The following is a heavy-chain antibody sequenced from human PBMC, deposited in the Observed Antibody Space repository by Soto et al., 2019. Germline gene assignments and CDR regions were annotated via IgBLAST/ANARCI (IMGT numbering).Heavy chain of an antibody. Sequence: QVQLVQSGAEVKKPGSSVKVSCKASGNIFSSYSFSWVRQAPGQGLEWMGGIIAVSDTTNYAQKFQGRVTITADKSTNTAYMELSSLSPEDSAVYYCARIGFGKVRTRYYYYDGMDVWGQGTTVTVSS. V-gene: IGHV1-69*06. D-gene: IGHD3-16*01. CDR2: IIAVSDTT. CDR1: GNIFSSYS. J-gene: IGHJ6*02. CDR3: ARIGFGKVRTRYYYYDGMDV.